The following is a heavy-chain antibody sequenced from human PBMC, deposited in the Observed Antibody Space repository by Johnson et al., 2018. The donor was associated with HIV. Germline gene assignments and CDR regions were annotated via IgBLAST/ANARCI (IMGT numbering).Heavy chain of an antibody. Sequence: VQLVESGGGVVQPGRSLRLSCAASGFTFSSYGMHWVRQAAGKGLEWVSYISSSGSTIYYADSVKGRFTISRDNAKNSLYLQMNSLRAEDTAVYYCASPEGYYDSPDALDIWGQGTKVTVSS. V-gene: IGHV3-48*04. J-gene: IGHJ3*02. CDR3: ASPEGYYDSPDALDI. CDR1: GFTFSSYG. D-gene: IGHD3-22*01. CDR2: ISSSGSTI.